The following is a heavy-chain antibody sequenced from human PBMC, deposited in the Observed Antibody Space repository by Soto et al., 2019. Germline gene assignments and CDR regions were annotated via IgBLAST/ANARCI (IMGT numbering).Heavy chain of an antibody. CDR3: ARDSDSRDFDF. CDR2: ISSSSSYI. CDR1: GFTFSSYS. J-gene: IGHJ4*02. Sequence: GGSLRLSCAASGFTFSSYSMNWVRQAPGKGLEWVSSISSSSSYIYYADSVKGRFTISRDNAKNSLYLQMNSLRAEDTAVYYCARDSDSRDFDFXGQGTLVTVSS. V-gene: IGHV3-21*01. D-gene: IGHD6-13*01.